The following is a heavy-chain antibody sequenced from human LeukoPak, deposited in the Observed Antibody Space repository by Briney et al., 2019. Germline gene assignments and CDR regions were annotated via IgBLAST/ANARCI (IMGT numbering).Heavy chain of an antibody. CDR3: ARTSNYFNWFDP. J-gene: IGHJ5*02. Sequence: SETLSLTCTVSGSSISSGSYYWSWIRQPAGKGLERIGRIYTSGSTNYNPSLKSRVTISVDTSKNQFSLKLTSVTDADTAVDICARTSNYFNWFDPLLQGTLVTVSS. D-gene: IGHD4-11*01. V-gene: IGHV4-61*02. CDR1: GSSISSGSYY. CDR2: IYTSGST.